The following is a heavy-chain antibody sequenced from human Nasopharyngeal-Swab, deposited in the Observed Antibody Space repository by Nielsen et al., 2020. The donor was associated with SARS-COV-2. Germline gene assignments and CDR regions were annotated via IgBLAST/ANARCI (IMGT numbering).Heavy chain of an antibody. CDR1: GFTFSSYW. CDR3: ARGTWYSSSGASYYYYYGMDV. J-gene: IGHJ6*02. D-gene: IGHD6-13*01. Sequence: GGSLRLSCAASGFTFSSYWMSWVRHATGKGLEWVSNIKQAGSDQYYVDSVKGRFTISRDNAKNSLYLQMNSLKAEDTAVYYCARGTWYSSSGASYYYYYGMDVWGQGTTVTVSS. CDR2: IKQAGSDQ. V-gene: IGHV3-7*01.